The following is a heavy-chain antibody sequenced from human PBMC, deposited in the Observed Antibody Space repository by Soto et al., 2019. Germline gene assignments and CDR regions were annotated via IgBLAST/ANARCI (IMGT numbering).Heavy chain of an antibody. V-gene: IGHV4-59*01. CDR3: ARWLRPYYFDY. J-gene: IGHJ4*02. CDR2: IYYSGGS. Sequence: SETLSLTCTVSGGSISSYYWSWIRQPPGKGLEWIGCIYYSGGSNYNPSLKSRVTISVDTSKNQFSLKLSSVTAADTAVYYCARWLRPYYFDYWGQGTLVTVSS. D-gene: IGHD5-12*01. CDR1: GGSISSYY.